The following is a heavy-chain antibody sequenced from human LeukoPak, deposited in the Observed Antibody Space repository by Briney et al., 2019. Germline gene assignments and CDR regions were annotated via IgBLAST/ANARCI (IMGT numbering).Heavy chain of an antibody. CDR1: GGSISSSNW. CDR3: ARDRYIPYSSSWYGDAFDI. J-gene: IGHJ3*02. V-gene: IGHV4-4*02. D-gene: IGHD6-13*01. Sequence: SGTLSPTCAVSGGSISSSNWWSWVRQPPGKGLEWIGEIYHSGSTNYNPSLKSRVTISVDKSKNQFSLKLSSVTAADTAVYYCARDRYIPYSSSWYGDAFDIWGQGTMVTVSS. CDR2: IYHSGST.